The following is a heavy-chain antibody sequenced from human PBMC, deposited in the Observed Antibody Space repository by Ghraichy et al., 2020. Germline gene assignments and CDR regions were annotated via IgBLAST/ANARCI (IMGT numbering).Heavy chain of an antibody. D-gene: IGHD3-10*01. CDR1: EFTFSKFS. CDR2: IDAIGGVT. CDR3: ARDKSGSGSRGMDV. V-gene: IGHV3-48*01. Sequence: ETLSLTCTASEFTFSKFSMNWVRQGPGKGLEFVAYIDAIGGVTHYGDSVRGRFTISRDNADNSLYLQMSSLRPEDTAVYYCARDKSGSGSRGMDVWGQGATVTV. J-gene: IGHJ6*02.